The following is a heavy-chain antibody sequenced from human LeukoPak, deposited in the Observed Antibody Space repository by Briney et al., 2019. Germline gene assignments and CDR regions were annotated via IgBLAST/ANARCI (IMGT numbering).Heavy chain of an antibody. CDR3: SRESGPFCPFGY. Sequence: SGTLSLTCGVSGGSISGTNWWSWVRQPPGQGMEWIGEISLAGQTNYNPSLNGRVTMSLDKSSNQLSLHLTSVTAADTATYFCSRESGPFCPFGYWGQGTLVIVSS. D-gene: IGHD1-26*01. CDR2: ISLAGQT. J-gene: IGHJ4*02. V-gene: IGHV4-4*02. CDR1: GGSISGTNW.